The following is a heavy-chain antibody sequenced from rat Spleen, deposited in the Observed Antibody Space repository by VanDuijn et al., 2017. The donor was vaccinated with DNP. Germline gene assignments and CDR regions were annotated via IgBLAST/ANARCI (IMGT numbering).Heavy chain of an antibody. Sequence: EVQLVESGGGLVQPGRSLKLSCAASGFTFSAYYMAWVRQAPAKGLEWVAYIGSPAYAPYYTDSVKGRFTISRDNAKSTLYLQMNSLRSEDMATYYCARRDNSGYAYYFDYWGQGVMVTVSS. J-gene: IGHJ2*01. D-gene: IGHD4-3*01. CDR2: IGSPAYAP. CDR3: ARRDNSGYAYYFDY. CDR1: GFTFSAYY. V-gene: IGHV5-22*01.